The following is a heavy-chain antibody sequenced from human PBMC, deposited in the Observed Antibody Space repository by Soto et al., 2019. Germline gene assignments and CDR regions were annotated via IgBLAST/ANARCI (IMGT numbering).Heavy chain of an antibody. D-gene: IGHD6-13*01. J-gene: IGHJ4*02. CDR1: GGSISSSSYY. V-gene: IGHV4-39*01. CDR2: IYYSGST. Sequence: QLQLQESGPGLVKPSETLSLTCTVSGGSISSSSYYWGWIRQPPGKGLEWIGSIYYSGSTYYNPSLKRRVPISVDTSKNQFSLQLSSVTAADTAVYYCARHTIAAAGPFDYWGQGTLVTVSS. CDR3: ARHTIAAAGPFDY.